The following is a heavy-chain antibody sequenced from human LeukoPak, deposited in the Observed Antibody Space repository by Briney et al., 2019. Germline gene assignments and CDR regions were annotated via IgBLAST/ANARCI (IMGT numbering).Heavy chain of an antibody. D-gene: IGHD1-26*01. CDR2: INPSGGST. J-gene: IGHJ4*02. CDR1: GYTFTSYY. V-gene: IGHV1-46*01. CDR3: ARDLSTGSGSFTYYFDY. Sequence: GASVKVSCKASGYTFTSYYMHWVRQAPGQGLEWMGIINPSGGSTSYAQKFQGRVTMTRDTSTSTVYMELSSLRSEDTAVYYCARDLSTGSGSFTYYFDYWGQGTLVTVSS.